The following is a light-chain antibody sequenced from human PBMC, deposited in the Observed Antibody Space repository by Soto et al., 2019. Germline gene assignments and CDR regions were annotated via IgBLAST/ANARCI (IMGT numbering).Light chain of an antibody. V-gene: IGKV4-1*01. J-gene: IGKJ1*01. CDR2: WAS. CDR3: QQYYSAPRT. CDR1: QSVLYSSNNKNY. Sequence: DLVLTHAPDSLSLSLGERATITCKSSQSVLYSSNNKNYLAWYQQKPGQPPRLLIYWASTRESGVPDRFSGSGSGTDFTLTISSLQAEDVAVYYCQQYYSAPRTFGLGTKVDIK.